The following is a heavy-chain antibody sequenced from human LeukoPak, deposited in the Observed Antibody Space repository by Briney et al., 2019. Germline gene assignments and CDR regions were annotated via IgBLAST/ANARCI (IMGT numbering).Heavy chain of an antibody. J-gene: IGHJ4*02. CDR3: AKAQEGGSRFAY. CDR1: GLTFSSYA. D-gene: IGHD1-26*01. Sequence: GGSLRLSCAASGLTFSSYAMSWVRQAPGKGLEWVSAISGSGAGTYYTDSVKGRFSISRDNSKNTLYLQMNSLRAEDTAVYYCAKAQEGGSRFAYWGQGTLVTVSS. CDR2: ISGSGAGT. V-gene: IGHV3-23*01.